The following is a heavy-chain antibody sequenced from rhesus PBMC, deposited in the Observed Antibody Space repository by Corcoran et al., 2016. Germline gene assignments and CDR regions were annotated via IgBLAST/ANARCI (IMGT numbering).Heavy chain of an antibody. J-gene: IGHJ4*01. CDR3: AREDCSGIYCYGAFDY. Sequence: QVQLQESGPGLVKPSETLSLTCTVSGASISPNWWICIRQHPRTGLAWIGEINGNSGSTNNNPSLKRRVTISKDASKNQCSLKLSSVTAADTAVYYCAREDCSGIYCYGAFDYWGQGVLVTVSS. D-gene: IGHD2-27*01. CDR2: INGNSGST. CDR1: GASISPNW. V-gene: IGHV4-80*01.